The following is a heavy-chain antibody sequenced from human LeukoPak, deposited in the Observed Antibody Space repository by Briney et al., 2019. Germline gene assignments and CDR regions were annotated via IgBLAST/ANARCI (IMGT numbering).Heavy chain of an antibody. CDR3: AREPLRYFDWVYGMDV. Sequence: PSETLSLTCAVYGGSFSGYYWSWIRQPPGKGLEWIGEINHSGSTNYNPSLESRVTTSVDTSKNQFSLKLSSVTAADTAVYYCAREPLRYFDWVYGMDVWGQGTTVTVSS. J-gene: IGHJ6*02. CDR1: GGSFSGYY. V-gene: IGHV4-34*01. D-gene: IGHD3-9*01. CDR2: INHSGST.